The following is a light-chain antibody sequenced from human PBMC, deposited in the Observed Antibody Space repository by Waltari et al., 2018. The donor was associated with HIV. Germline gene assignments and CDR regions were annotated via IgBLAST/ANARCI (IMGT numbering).Light chain of an antibody. V-gene: IGKV3D-15*01. CDR2: GAS. CDR1: QSVSNN. Sequence: EIVMTQSPATLSVSPGERATLSCRASQSVSNNLAWYQHKPGQAPRLLIYGASTRATGIPARCSSSGSGTEFTLSISSLQSEDFAVYYCQQYNNWPPNYTFGQGTKLEIK. CDR3: QQYNNWPPNYT. J-gene: IGKJ2*01.